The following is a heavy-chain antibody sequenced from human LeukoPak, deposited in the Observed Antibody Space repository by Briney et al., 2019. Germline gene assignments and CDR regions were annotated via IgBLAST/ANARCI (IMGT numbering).Heavy chain of an antibody. CDR1: GFTFSRFW. V-gene: IGHV3-74*01. J-gene: IGHJ3*01. Sequence: GGSLRLSCAASGFTFSRFWMHWVRQAPGKGPVWVSRSNSDETSTSYADSVKGRFTMSRDNAKNTLYLQMDSLRAEDTAVYYCAREGNYDTTRDAFDLWGQGTMVTVSS. CDR3: AREGNYDTTRDAFDL. CDR2: SNSDETST. D-gene: IGHD3-22*01.